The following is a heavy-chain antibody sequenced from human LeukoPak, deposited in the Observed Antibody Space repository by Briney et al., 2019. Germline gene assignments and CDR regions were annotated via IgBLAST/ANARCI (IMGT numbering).Heavy chain of an antibody. CDR1: GFTFSNYA. CDR2: ISDSGGVT. CDR3: ARSRPATGTSRHPFDI. J-gene: IGHJ3*02. Sequence: GGSLRLSCAASGFTFSNYAMSWVRQAPGKGLEWGSAISDSGGVTKYADSVKGRFTISRDNSKNTLYLQMDSLRAEDTAVYYCARSRPATGTSRHPFDIWGQGTVVTVSS. D-gene: IGHD1-1*01. V-gene: IGHV3-23*01.